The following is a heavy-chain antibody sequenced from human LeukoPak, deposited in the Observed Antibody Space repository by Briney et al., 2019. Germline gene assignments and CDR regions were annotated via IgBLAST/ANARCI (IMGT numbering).Heavy chain of an antibody. J-gene: IGHJ4*02. CDR2: ISYDGSNK. D-gene: IGHD3-10*01. CDR1: GLTSSRYT. Sequence: GGSLRLSCAGSGLTSSRYTMHSVRQAPGKGLEWVAIISYDGSNKHYADSVKGRFTISRDNSKNTLSLQMNSLRAEDTAVYYCARERWDGSGSLDYWGQGTLVTVSS. V-gene: IGHV3-30-3*01. CDR3: ARERWDGSGSLDY.